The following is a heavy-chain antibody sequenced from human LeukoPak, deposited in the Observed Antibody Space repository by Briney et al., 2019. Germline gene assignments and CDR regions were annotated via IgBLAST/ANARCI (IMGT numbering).Heavy chain of an antibody. D-gene: IGHD5/OR15-5a*01. CDR2: MKEDGSEI. V-gene: IGHV3-7*01. Sequence: GGSLRLSCAASGFTFSSYWMTWVRQAPGKGLEWVAYMKEDGSEIYYLDSVKGRFTISRDNAKNSLYLQMNSLRAEDTAVYFCARGWSSLDVWGQGTTVTVSS. CDR3: ARGWSSLDV. J-gene: IGHJ6*02. CDR1: GFTFSSYW.